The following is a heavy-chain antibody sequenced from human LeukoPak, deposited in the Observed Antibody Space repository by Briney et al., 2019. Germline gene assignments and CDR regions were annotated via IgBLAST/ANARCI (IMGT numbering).Heavy chain of an antibody. CDR1: GGSISSYY. Sequence: PSETLSLTCTVSGGSISSYYWSWIRQPPGKGLEWIGSIYHTGSTYYNSSLKSRVTISVDTSKNQFSLKLSSVTAADTAVYYCARNFFWSGYYMDVWGKGTTVTVSS. J-gene: IGHJ6*03. D-gene: IGHD3-3*01. V-gene: IGHV4-59*08. CDR3: ARNFFWSGYYMDV. CDR2: IYHTGST.